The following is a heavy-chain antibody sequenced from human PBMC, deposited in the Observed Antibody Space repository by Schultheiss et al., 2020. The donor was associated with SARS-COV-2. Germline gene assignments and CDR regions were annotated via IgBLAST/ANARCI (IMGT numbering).Heavy chain of an antibody. CDR1: GFTFSSYS. D-gene: IGHD6-13*01. CDR3: ARDPTPYSSSWYEGSVDY. V-gene: IGHV3-48*04. J-gene: IGHJ4*02. Sequence: GGSLRLSCAASGFTFSSYSMNWVRQAPGKGLEWVSYISSSSSTIYYADSVKGRFTISRDNAKNSLYLQMNSLRAEDTAVYYCARDPTPYSSSWYEGSVDYWGQGTLVTVSS. CDR2: ISSSSSTI.